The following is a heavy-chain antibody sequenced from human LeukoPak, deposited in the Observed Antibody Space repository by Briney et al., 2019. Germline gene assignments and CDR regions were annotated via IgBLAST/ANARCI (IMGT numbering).Heavy chain of an antibody. CDR3: ERAYCSGGSCFSRCLDY. J-gene: IGHJ4*02. Sequence: HCSSVTVSCKPSGGTFSSYSISWVGQAAGQGGEWMGWIISIHGIETYAQKSQGRVTITADKSMSTAYMELSSLRSDDTAVYYCERAYCSGGSCFSRCLDYWGQGTLVTVSS. CDR1: GGTFSSYS. D-gene: IGHD2-15*01. V-gene: IGHV1-69*10. CDR2: IISIHGIE.